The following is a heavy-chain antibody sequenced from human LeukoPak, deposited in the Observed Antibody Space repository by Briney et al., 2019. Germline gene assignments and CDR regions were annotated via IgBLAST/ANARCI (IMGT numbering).Heavy chain of an antibody. CDR1: GGSISSRSHH. D-gene: IGHD6-13*01. CDR3: ASIAAAGNE. V-gene: IGHV4-39*01. CDR2: IYYSGST. J-gene: IGHJ4*02. Sequence: KPSETLSLTCTVSGGSISSRSHHWGWIRQPPGKGLEWIGNIYYSGSTFYNPSLKSRVTISVDTSQEQFSLKLSSVTAADTAVYYCASIAAAGNEWGQGTLVTVSS.